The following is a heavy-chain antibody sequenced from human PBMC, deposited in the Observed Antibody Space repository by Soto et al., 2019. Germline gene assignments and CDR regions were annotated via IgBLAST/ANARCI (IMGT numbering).Heavy chain of an antibody. CDR2: IYYAGTS. J-gene: IGHJ5*02. CDR3: ARLGAYYQSLDP. CDR1: GGSFSPNY. Sequence: ASETLSLTCTMSGGSFSPNYWSWIRQPPGKALECVGYIYYAGTSSYNPSLKSRVTISLDTSKSQVSLRLSSVTAADTAVYYCARLGAYYQSLDPWGPGTLVTVSS. D-gene: IGHD2-21*01. V-gene: IGHV4-59*12.